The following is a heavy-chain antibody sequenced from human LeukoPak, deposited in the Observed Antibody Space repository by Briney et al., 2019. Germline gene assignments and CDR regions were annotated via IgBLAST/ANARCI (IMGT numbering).Heavy chain of an antibody. D-gene: IGHD5-12*01. CDR2: IIPIFGTA. V-gene: IGHV1-69*05. J-gene: IGHJ5*02. CDR3: AREDSGYENWFDP. Sequence: SAKVSCKASGGTFSSYAISWVRQAPGQGLEWMGGIIPIFGTANYAQKFQGRVTITTDESTSTAYMELSSLRSEDTAVYYCAREDSGYENWFDPWGQGTPVTVSS. CDR1: GGTFSSYA.